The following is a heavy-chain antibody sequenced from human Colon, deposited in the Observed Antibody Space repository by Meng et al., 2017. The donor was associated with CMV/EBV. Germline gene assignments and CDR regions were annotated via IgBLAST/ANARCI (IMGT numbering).Heavy chain of an antibody. CDR3: ARDGQRISVVWGVPNWFDP. Sequence: PQTLSPTCTLSTGSISSSGYYWAWIRQPPGKGLEWIGSMYFSGSTYYNPSLKSRVPISIDTSKNQFSLKLTSVTAADTAVYYCARDGQRISVVWGVPNWFDPWGQGTLVTVSS. D-gene: IGHD3-10*01. CDR2: MYFSGST. V-gene: IGHV4-39*07. CDR1: TGSISSSGYY. J-gene: IGHJ5*02.